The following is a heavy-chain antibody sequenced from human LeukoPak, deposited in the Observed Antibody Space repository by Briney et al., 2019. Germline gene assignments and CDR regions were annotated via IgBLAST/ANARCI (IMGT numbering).Heavy chain of an antibody. CDR2: IYNSGST. CDR1: GGSISSYY. D-gene: IGHD6-13*01. CDR3: ARSAFLVTAPGLYYFDY. V-gene: IGHV4-4*07. Sequence: SETPSLTCTVAGGSISSYYWSWIRQPAGNGLEWIGHIYNSGSTNYNPSLKGRVTMSVATSKNQFSLQLSSVTAADRAVYYCARSAFLVTAPGLYYFDYWGQGTLVAVSS. J-gene: IGHJ4*02.